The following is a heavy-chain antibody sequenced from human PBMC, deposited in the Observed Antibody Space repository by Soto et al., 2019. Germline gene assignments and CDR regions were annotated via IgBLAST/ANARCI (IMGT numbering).Heavy chain of an antibody. CDR1: GYTFTSYY. D-gene: IGHD1-26*01. CDR3: ARVSGSYDY. CDR2: INPSGGST. J-gene: IGHJ4*02. V-gene: IGHV1-46*01. Sequence: ASVKVSCKASGYTFTSYYMHWVRQAPGQGLEWMGIINPSGGSTSYAQKFQGRVTMTRDTSTSTAYMELRSLRSDDTAVYYCARVSGSYDYWGLGTLVTVSS.